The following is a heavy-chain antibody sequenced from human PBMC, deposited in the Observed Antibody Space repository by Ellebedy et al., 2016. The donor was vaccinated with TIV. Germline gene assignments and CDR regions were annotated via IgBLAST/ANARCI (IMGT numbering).Heavy chain of an antibody. J-gene: IGHJ5*02. D-gene: IGHD6-19*01. CDR3: ARGRSSGGPPNWFDP. V-gene: IGHV1-3*01. CDR2: INAGNGNT. CDR1: GYTFTSYA. Sequence: ASVKVSCKASGYTFTSYAMHWVRQAPGQRLEWMGWINAGNGNTKYLQKFQGRVTMTTDTSTSTAYMELRSLRSDDTAVYYCARGRSSGGPPNWFDPWGQGTLVIVSS.